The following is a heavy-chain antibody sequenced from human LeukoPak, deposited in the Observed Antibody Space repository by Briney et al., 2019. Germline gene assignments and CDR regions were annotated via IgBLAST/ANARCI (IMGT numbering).Heavy chain of an antibody. D-gene: IGHD1/OR15-1a*01. Sequence: ASVKVSCKASGGTFSSYAISWVRQAPGQGLEWMGGIIPIFGTANYAQKFQGRVTITADESTSTAYMELSSLRSEDTAVYYCARVYNWNTYYYYGMDVWGQGTTVTVSS. CDR2: IIPIFGTA. CDR1: GGTFSSYA. V-gene: IGHV1-69*01. J-gene: IGHJ6*02. CDR3: ARVYNWNTYYYYGMDV.